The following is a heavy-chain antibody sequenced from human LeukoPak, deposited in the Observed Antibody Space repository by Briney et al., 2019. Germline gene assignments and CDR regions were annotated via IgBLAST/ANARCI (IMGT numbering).Heavy chain of an antibody. CDR2: INPKSGGT. CDR1: GYTLTSYD. V-gene: IGHV1-2*02. Sequence: VASVKVSCKASGYTLTSYDINWVRQAPGQGLEWMGWINPKSGGTNYAQKFQGRVTMTRDTSISTAYMELSRLRPDDTAVYYCARPRQTVAGTWLTGGTLNWFDPWGQGTLVTVSS. CDR3: ARPRQTVAGTWLTGGTLNWFDP. J-gene: IGHJ5*02. D-gene: IGHD6-19*01.